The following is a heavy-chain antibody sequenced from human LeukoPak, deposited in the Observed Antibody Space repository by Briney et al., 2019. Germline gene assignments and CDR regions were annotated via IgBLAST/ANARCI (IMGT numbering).Heavy chain of an antibody. CDR1: GFTFSSYS. CDR3: ARDQHDYVLPDY. CDR2: ISSSSSYI. Sequence: GGSLRLSCAASGFTFSSYSMNWVRQAPGKGLEWVSSISSSSSYIYYADSVKGRFTISRDNAKNSLYLQMNSLRAEDTAVYYCARDQHDYVLPDYWGQGTLATVSS. V-gene: IGHV3-21*01. J-gene: IGHJ4*02. D-gene: IGHD3-16*01.